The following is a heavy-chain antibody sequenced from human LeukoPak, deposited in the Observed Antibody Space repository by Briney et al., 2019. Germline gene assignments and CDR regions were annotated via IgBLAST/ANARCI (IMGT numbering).Heavy chain of an antibody. CDR1: GFPFSRYA. Sequence: GGSLRLLCAASGFPFSRYAMSWVRRARGRGLEGVSSISGSGGRTYYAVAVKGRFTFSRDNSKKTMYLQMNSMRAEDTAVYYCAKGTTVTSQPTFDYWGQGTLVTVSS. V-gene: IGHV3-23*01. J-gene: IGHJ4*02. CDR2: ISGSGGRT. D-gene: IGHD4-17*01. CDR3: AKGTTVTSQPTFDY.